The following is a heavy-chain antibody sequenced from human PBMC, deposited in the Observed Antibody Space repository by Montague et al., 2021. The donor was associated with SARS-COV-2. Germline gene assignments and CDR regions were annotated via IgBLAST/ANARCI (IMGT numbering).Heavy chain of an antibody. V-gene: IGHV4-39*02. Sequence: SETLSLTCSVSSGSIISSGYYWGCNRQPPGKELEWIGNIYDSGTTYYNPTLQRRGTISADKTKNHLSLRLSSMTAADTAVYFCARGMIRGVTTPLDYWGQGSQVTVSS. J-gene: IGHJ4*02. D-gene: IGHD3-10*01. CDR1: SGSIISSGYY. CDR2: IYDSGTT. CDR3: ARGMIRGVTTPLDY.